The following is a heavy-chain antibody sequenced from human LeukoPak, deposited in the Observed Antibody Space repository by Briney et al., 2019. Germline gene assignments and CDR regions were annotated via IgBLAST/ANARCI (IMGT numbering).Heavy chain of an antibody. CDR2: MSGSGDGT. V-gene: IGHV3-23*01. CDR1: GFAFSNFA. D-gene: IGHD6-19*01. Sequence: PGGSLRLSCAACGFAFSNFAMSWVRQAPGKGLEWVSAMSGSGDGTYYADSVKGRFTISRDNSKNTLYLQMNSLRGEDTAVYYCAKMMGQRLYDYCMDVWGKGTTVTVSS. CDR3: AKMMGQRLYDYCMDV. J-gene: IGHJ6*03.